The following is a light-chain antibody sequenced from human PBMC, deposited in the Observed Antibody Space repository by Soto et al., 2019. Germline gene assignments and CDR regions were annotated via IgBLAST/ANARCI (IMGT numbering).Light chain of an antibody. Sequence: DIQMTHSPSTLSASVGDRVTITCRASQSISSWLAWYQQKPGKAPKLLIYDASSLESGVPSRFSGSGSGTEFTLTISSLQPDDFETYYCQQYNSYLVTFGGGTKVEIK. V-gene: IGKV1-5*01. CDR2: DAS. CDR1: QSISSW. J-gene: IGKJ4*01. CDR3: QQYNSYLVT.